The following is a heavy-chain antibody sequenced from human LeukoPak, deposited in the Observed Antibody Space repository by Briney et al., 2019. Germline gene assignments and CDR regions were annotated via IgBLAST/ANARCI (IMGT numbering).Heavy chain of an antibody. Sequence: GGSLRLSCAASGFTFSDYWMSWVRQAPGKGLEWVANIKPDGSEKSYVDSVKGRFTIPRDNAKDSVSLQLNSLRVEDTAVYYCASHASGWFAWGQGTLVTVSS. J-gene: IGHJ5*02. CDR1: GFTFSDYW. CDR3: ASHASGWFA. CDR2: IKPDGSEK. D-gene: IGHD6-19*01. V-gene: IGHV3-7*01.